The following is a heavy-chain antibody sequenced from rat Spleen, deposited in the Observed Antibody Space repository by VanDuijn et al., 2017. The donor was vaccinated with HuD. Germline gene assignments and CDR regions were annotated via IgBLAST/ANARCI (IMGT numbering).Heavy chain of an antibody. Sequence: EVQLVESGGGLVEPGRSLKLSCAASGFAFRNYGMAWVRQAPKKGLEWVASIRTGGGDTYYRDSVKGRFTISRDNAKTTLYLQMNSLRSEDTAAYYCTRGGLGAVDYWGQGVMVTVSS. CDR3: TRGGLGAVDY. CDR2: IRTGGGDT. CDR1: GFAFRNYG. V-gene: IGHV5S13*01. D-gene: IGHD5-1*01. J-gene: IGHJ2*01.